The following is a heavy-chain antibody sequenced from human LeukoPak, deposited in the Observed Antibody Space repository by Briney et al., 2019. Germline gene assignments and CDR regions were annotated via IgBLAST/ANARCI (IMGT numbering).Heavy chain of an antibody. Sequence: GRSLRLSCAASGFTFSSYAMHWVRQAPGKGLEGVAVISYDGSNKYYADSVKGRFTISRDNSKNTLYLQMNSLRAEDTAVYYCARELGLYYYGMDVWGQGTTVTVSS. J-gene: IGHJ6*02. CDR1: GFTFSSYA. CDR2: ISYDGSNK. CDR3: ARELGLYYYGMDV. V-gene: IGHV3-30-3*01. D-gene: IGHD7-27*01.